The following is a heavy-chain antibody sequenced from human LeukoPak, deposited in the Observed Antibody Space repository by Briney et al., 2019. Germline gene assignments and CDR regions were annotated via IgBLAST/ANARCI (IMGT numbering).Heavy chain of an antibody. V-gene: IGHV1-46*01. J-gene: IGHJ5*02. CDR2: ISPSGGST. CDR3: ARDVSSPSSWWFDP. Sequence: PAASVKVSCKASGYTFTSHYMHWVRQAPEQGLEWMGIISPSGGSTGYAQKFQGRVTMTRDMSTRTDYMELSSLRYEDTAVYYCARDVSSPSSWWFDPWGQGTLVIVSS. D-gene: IGHD2-2*01. CDR1: GYTFTSHY.